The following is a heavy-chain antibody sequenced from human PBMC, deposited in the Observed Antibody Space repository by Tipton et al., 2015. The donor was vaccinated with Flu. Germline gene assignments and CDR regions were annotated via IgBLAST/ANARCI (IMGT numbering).Heavy chain of an antibody. CDR1: GGSFSGYY. CDR2: INHSGST. CDR3: ARGSTVTTISYYYYYYGMDG. V-gene: IGHV4-34*01. J-gene: IGHJ6*02. D-gene: IGHD4-11*01. Sequence: TLSLTCAVYGGSFSGYYWSWIRQPPGKGLEWIGEINHSGSTNYNPSLKSRVTISVDTSKNQYSLKLSSVTAADTAVYYCARGSTVTTISYYYYYYGMDGWGQGTTVTVSS.